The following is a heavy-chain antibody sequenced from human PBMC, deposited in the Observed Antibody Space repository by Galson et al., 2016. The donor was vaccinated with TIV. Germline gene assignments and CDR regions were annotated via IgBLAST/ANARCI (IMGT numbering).Heavy chain of an antibody. D-gene: IGHD4-17*01. CDR1: GYSFTTYW. J-gene: IGHJ4*02. Sequence: QSGAEVKKPGESLKISCKASGYSFTTYWIAWVRQTPGKGLEWMGIIFPDDSETAYSPSFEGQVTISVDKSLNVAYVQWNSLRTSDTAMYYCARQTTRSFDSWGQGTRVTVSS. CDR3: ARQTTRSFDS. V-gene: IGHV5-51*01. CDR2: IFPDDSET.